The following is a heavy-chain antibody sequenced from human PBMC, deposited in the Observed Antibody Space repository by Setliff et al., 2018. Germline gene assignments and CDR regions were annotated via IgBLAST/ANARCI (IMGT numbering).Heavy chain of an antibody. D-gene: IGHD3-10*01. V-gene: IGHV4-61*01. J-gene: IGHJ6*03. Sequence: SETLSLTCTVSGGSITSGSHYWSWVRQPPGKGLEWVGYFYHSGSMNYNPSLKGRVTMSVDTSNNQLSLQLTSVSAADTAIYYCARAYYYASGNSHNYYMDVWGKGTAVTVSS. CDR1: GGSITSGSHY. CDR3: ARAYYYASGNSHNYYMDV. CDR2: FYHSGSM.